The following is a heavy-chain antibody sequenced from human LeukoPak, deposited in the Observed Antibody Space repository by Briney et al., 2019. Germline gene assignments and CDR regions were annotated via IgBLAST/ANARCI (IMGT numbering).Heavy chain of an antibody. J-gene: IGHJ4*02. V-gene: IGHV3-23*01. CDR3: ARSGLNRFDY. Sequence: GGSLRLSCAASGFTFSSYWMSWVRQAPGKGLEWVSTFSGSGGSTYYADSVKGRFSISRDNSKNTLYLQMNSLRAGDTAAYYCARSGLNRFDYWGQGTLVTVSS. CDR2: FSGSGGST. CDR1: GFTFSSYW. D-gene: IGHD2-15*01.